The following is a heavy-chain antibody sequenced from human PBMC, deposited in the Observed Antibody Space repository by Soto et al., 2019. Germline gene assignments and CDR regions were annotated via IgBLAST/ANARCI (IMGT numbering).Heavy chain of an antibody. J-gene: IGHJ4*02. CDR1: GYTFTSYY. D-gene: IGHD2-21*02. CDR2: INPSGGST. V-gene: IGHV1-46*03. Sequence: GASVKVSCKASGYTFTSYYMHWVRKAPGQGLEWMGIINPSGGSTSYAQKFQGRVTMTRDTSTSTVYMELSSLRSEDTAVYYCARDNYCGGDCYPKTFDYWGQGTLVTVSS. CDR3: ARDNYCGGDCYPKTFDY.